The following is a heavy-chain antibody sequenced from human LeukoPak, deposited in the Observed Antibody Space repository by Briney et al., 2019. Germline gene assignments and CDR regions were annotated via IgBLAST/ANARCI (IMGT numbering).Heavy chain of an antibody. CDR1: GGSISSSSYY. Sequence: SETLSLTCTVSGGSISSSSYYWGWIRQPPGKGLEWIGSIYYSGSTYYNPSLKSRVTISVDTSKNQFSLKLSSVTAADTAVYYCARVDPGYCSGGSCSGLDYWGQGTLVTVSS. V-gene: IGHV4-39*07. J-gene: IGHJ4*02. CDR2: IYYSGST. CDR3: ARVDPGYCSGGSCSGLDY. D-gene: IGHD2-15*01.